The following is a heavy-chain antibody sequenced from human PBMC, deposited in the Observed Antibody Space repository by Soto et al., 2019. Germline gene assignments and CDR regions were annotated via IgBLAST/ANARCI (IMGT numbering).Heavy chain of an antibody. CDR2: INHSGST. J-gene: IGHJ6*02. D-gene: IGHD2-15*01. CDR3: ARVVVVVVAATTNYYYGMDV. V-gene: IGHV4-34*01. Sequence: SETLSLTCAVYGGSFSGYYWSWIRQPPGKGLEWIGEINHSGSTNYNPSLKSRVTISVDTSKNQFSLKLSSVTAADTAVYYCARVVVVVVAATTNYYYGMDVWGQGTTVTVSS. CDR1: GGSFSGYY.